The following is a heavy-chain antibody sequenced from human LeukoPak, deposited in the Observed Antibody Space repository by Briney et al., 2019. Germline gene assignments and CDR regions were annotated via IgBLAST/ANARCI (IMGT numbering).Heavy chain of an antibody. CDR2: IKQDGSEK. Sequence: GGSLRLSCVASGFSFSNFWLGWVRQAPGKGLEWVANIKQDGSEKYYVDSVKGRSTISRDNAKNSLFLRMNSLRAEDTAVYYCAREGSSDAFDIWGQGTMVTVSS. V-gene: IGHV3-7*01. J-gene: IGHJ3*02. CDR3: AREGSSDAFDI. D-gene: IGHD1-26*01. CDR1: GFSFSNFW.